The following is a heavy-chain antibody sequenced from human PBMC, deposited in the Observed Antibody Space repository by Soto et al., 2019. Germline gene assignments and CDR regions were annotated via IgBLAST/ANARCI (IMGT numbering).Heavy chain of an antibody. CDR3: AIVATGSDSWRES. D-gene: IGHD1-26*01. CDR2: INSDGSIT. J-gene: IGHJ5*02. V-gene: IGHV3-74*03. Sequence: EVQLEESGGDLVQPGGSLRLSCAASGFTFSTYWMHWVRQAPGKGLVWVSRINSDGSITTYADSVKGRFTISRDNSKNTLYMQMNSLRAEDTAVYYCAIVATGSDSWRESWGQGTLVTVAS. CDR1: GFTFSTYW.